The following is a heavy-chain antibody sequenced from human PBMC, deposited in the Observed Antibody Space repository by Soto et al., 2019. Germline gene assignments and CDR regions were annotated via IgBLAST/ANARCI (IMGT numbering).Heavy chain of an antibody. J-gene: IGHJ4*02. Sequence: SETLSLTCAVSSGSISSSNWWSWVRPPPGKGLEWIGEIYHSGSTNYNPSLKSRVTISVDKSKNQFSLKLSSVTAADTAVYYCAREFGELRSYYFDYWGQGTLVTVSS. CDR1: SGSISSSNW. CDR3: AREFGELRSYYFDY. V-gene: IGHV4-4*02. CDR2: IYHSGST. D-gene: IGHD1-7*01.